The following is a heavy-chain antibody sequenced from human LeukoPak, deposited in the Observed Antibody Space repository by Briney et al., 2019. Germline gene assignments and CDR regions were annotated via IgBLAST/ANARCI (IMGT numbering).Heavy chain of an antibody. V-gene: IGHV3-23*01. CDR1: GFSFSDYA. CDR3: AKEGYSSSPPGRYGMAV. CDR2: ISGSGGST. D-gene: IGHD6-6*01. J-gene: IGHJ6*02. Sequence: GGSLRLSCTSSGFSFSDYAMSWVRQAPGKGLEWVSAISGSGGSTYYADSVKGRFTISRDNSKNTLYLQMNSLRAEDTAVYYCAKEGYSSSPPGRYGMAVWGQGTTVTVSS.